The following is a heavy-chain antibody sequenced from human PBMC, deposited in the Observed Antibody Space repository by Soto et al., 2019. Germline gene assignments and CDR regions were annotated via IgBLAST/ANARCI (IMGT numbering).Heavy chain of an antibody. CDR2: ISAYNGNT. D-gene: IGHD3-10*01. V-gene: IGHV1-18*01. CDR1: GYTFTSYG. Sequence: ASVKVSCKASGYTFTSYGISWVRQAPGQGLEWMGWISAYNGNTNYAQKLQGRVTMTTDTSTSTAYMELRSLRSDDTAVYYCARALLWFGWLGAFDIWGQGTMVTVSS. CDR3: ARALLWFGWLGAFDI. J-gene: IGHJ3*02.